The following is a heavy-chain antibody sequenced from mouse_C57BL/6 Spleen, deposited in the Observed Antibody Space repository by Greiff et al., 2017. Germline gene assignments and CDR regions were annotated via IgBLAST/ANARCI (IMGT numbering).Heavy chain of an antibody. CDR2: IYPRDGST. J-gene: IGHJ4*01. D-gene: IGHD1-1*02. CDR3: AREGAYTMVYYAMDY. Sequence: QVQLQQSGPALVKPGASVKLSCKASGYTFTRYDINWVKQRPGQGLEWIGWIYPRDGSTKYNEKFTGKATLTVDTSSSTAYLELHSLTSEDSAVYFCAREGAYTMVYYAMDYWGQGASVTVSS. CDR1: GYTFTRYD. V-gene: IGHV1-85*01.